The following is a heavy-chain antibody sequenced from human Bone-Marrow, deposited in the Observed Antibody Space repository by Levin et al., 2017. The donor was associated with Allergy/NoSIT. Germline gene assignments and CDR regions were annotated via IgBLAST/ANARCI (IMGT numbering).Heavy chain of an antibody. CDR3: VRNLVN. Sequence: SCAVYGGSLNGNHWTWIRQPPGKGLEWIGEVHPSGDTNYNPSLKSRITISVDTSNNQFSLKLNSLTAADTSVYYCVRNLVNWGQGTLVTVSS. CDR2: VHPSGDT. D-gene: IGHD1-14*01. V-gene: IGHV4-34*01. CDR1: GGSLNGNH. J-gene: IGHJ4*02.